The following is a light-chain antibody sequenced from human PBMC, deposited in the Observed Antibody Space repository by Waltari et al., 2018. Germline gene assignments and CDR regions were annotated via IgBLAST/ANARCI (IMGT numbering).Light chain of an antibody. CDR3: QQYNDWPYT. J-gene: IGKJ2*01. V-gene: IGKV3D-15*01. CDR1: QSVRSD. Sequence: RVMTQSPASLSVSPGERVTLSCRASQSVRSDVAWFQQKPGRAPRLLIHEASTRVTGIPPRFSASGSGTEFTLTSSSLQSEDFAIYYCQQYNDWPYTFGQGSKLEIK. CDR2: EAS.